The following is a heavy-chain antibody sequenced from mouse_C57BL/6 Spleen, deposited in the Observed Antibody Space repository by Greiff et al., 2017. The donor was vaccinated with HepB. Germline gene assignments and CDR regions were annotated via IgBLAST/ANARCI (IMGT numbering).Heavy chain of an antibody. V-gene: IGHV1-82*01. J-gene: IGHJ2*01. D-gene: IGHD1-1*01. CDR3: ARSAYYYGSSWDFDY. Sequence: VQLQQSGPELVKPGASVKISCKASGYAFSSSWMHWVKQRPGKGLEWIGRIYPGDGGTNYNGKFKGKATLTADKSSSTAYMQLSSLTSEDSAVYCCARSAYYYGSSWDFDYWGQGTTLTVSS. CDR2: IYPGDGGT. CDR1: GYAFSSSW.